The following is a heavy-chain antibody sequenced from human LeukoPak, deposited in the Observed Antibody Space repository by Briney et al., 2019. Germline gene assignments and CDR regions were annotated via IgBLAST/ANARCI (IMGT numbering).Heavy chain of an antibody. CDR1: GFTFSSYA. CDR2: ISGSGGST. CDR3: ARGGYEYYYMDV. D-gene: IGHD3-16*01. J-gene: IGHJ6*03. V-gene: IGHV3-23*01. Sequence: GGSLRLSCAASGFTFSSYAMSWVRQAPGKGLEWVSAISGSGGSTYYADSVKGRFTISRDNSKNTLYLQMNSLRAEDTAVYYCARGGYEYYYMDVWGKGTTVTVSS.